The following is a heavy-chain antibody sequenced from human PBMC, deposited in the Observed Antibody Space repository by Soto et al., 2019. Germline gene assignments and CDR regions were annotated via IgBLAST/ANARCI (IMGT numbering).Heavy chain of an antibody. CDR3: THRSGMGGNSWLPGF. J-gene: IGHJ4*02. CDR1: GFSLSTSKMG. CDR2: IYWDDDK. D-gene: IGHD6-13*01. V-gene: IGHV2-5*02. Sequence: QITLKESGPTLMKPTQTLTLTCTFSGFSLSTSKMGVGWIRQPPGRALEWLALIYWDDDKRYNPSLKNRLTISKDTSKNQVVLTMTNMDPVDTATYYCTHRSGMGGNSWLPGFWGQGTLVTVSS.